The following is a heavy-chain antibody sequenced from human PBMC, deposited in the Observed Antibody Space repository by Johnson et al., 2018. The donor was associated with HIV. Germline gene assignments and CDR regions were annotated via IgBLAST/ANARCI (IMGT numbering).Heavy chain of an antibody. CDR2: IKEDGSEK. CDR3: ARVPLAYDNFWSGSLHAFDI. CDR1: GFTFSSHW. J-gene: IGHJ3*02. D-gene: IGHD3-3*01. Sequence: VQLVESGGALVQPGGSLRLSCAASGFTFSSHWMNWVRQAPGKGLEWVANIKEDGSEKKYVDSVKGRFTISRDNAKKSLYLQMNSLRGEDTAVDYGARVPLAYDNFWSGSLHAFDIWGQGTKVTVSS. V-gene: IGHV3-7*01.